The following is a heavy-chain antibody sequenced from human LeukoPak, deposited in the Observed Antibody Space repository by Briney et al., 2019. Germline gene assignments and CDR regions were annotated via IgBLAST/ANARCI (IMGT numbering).Heavy chain of an antibody. CDR3: ARRGIWDLQIGYWFDP. Sequence: SETLSLTCSLSGDSITTNSYWWGWIRQSPGKGLEWIGTIYSSGNSYYNPSLKSRATISPDTSKNQYSLRLTSVTAADTAVYYCARRGIWDLQIGYWFDPWGQGNPVSVSS. J-gene: IGHJ5*02. CDR1: GDSITTNSYW. D-gene: IGHD3-16*01. V-gene: IGHV4-39*01. CDR2: IYSSGNS.